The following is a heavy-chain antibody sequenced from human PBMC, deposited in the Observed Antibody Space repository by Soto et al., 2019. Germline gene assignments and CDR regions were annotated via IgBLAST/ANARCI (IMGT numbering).Heavy chain of an antibody. CDR2: ISWDSSTT. J-gene: IGHJ5*02. V-gene: IGHV3-43D*04. CDR1: GFTFDAYA. CDR3: ARDAPRYCSSSSRSTGFGP. Sequence: VESGGVAVQPEGSLRLSCAASGFTFDAYAMHWVRQAPGKGLEWVSLISWDSSTTFYADSVKGRFTVSRDNSKNTLYLQMNRLRIEDTALYYCARDAPRYCSSSSRSTGFGPWGQGTMVTVTS. D-gene: IGHD2-2*01.